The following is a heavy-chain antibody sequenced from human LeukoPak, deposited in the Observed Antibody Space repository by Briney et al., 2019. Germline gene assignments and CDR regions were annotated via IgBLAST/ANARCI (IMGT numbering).Heavy chain of an antibody. CDR2: IYYSGST. D-gene: IGHD3-10*01. CDR3: ASSITMVRGVIINYYYGMDV. V-gene: IGHV4-59*01. Sequence: SETLSLTCTVSGGSISSYYWSWIRQPPGKGLEWIGYIYYSGSTNYNPSLKSRVTISVDTSKNQFSLKLSSVTAADTAVYYCASSITMVRGVIINYYYGMDVWGQGTTVTVSS. CDR1: GGSISSYY. J-gene: IGHJ6*02.